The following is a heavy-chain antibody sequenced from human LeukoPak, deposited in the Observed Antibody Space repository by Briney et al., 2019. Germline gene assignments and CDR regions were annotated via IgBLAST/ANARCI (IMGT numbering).Heavy chain of an antibody. Sequence: ASVKVSCKASGYTFTSYGISWVRQAPGQGLEWMGWISAYNDNTNYVQKFQGRVTMTTDTSTSTVYMELRSLSPDDTAVYYCARDQPGDTLSEYWGQGTLVTVSS. CDR1: GYTFTSYG. J-gene: IGHJ4*02. CDR3: ARDQPGDTLSEY. V-gene: IGHV1-18*01. D-gene: IGHD2-21*02. CDR2: ISAYNDNT.